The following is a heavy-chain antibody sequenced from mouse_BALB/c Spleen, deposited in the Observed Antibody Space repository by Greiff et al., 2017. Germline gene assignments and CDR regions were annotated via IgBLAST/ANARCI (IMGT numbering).Heavy chain of an antibody. V-gene: IGHV14-4*02. J-gene: IGHJ4*01. D-gene: IGHD2-1*01. CDR2: IDPENGDT. CDR1: GFNIKDYY. Sequence: EVKLQESGAELVRSGASVKLSCTASGFNIKDYYMHWVKQRPEQGLEWIGWIDPENGDTEYAPKFQGKATMTADTSSNTAYLQLSSLTSEDTAVYYCNAYRYGNYRDYHAMDYWGQGTSVTVSS. CDR3: NAYRYGNYRDYHAMDY.